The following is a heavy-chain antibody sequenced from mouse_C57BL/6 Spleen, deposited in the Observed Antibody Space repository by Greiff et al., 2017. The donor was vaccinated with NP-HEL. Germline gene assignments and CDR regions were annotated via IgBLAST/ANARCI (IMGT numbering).Heavy chain of an antibody. CDR3: ARDGTTVVNYAMDY. J-gene: IGHJ4*01. CDR1: GYSITSGYY. Sequence: DVKLQESGPGLVKPSQSLSLTCSVTGYSITSGYYWNWIRQFPGNKLEWMGYISYDGSNNYNPSLKNRISITRDTSKNQFFLKLNSVTTEDTATYYCARDGTTVVNYAMDYWGQGTSVTVSS. CDR2: ISYDGSN. V-gene: IGHV3-6*01. D-gene: IGHD1-1*01.